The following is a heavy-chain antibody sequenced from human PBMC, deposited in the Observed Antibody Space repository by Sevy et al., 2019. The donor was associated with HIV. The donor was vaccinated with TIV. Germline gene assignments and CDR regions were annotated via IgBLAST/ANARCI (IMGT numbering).Heavy chain of an antibody. D-gene: IGHD2-21*01. CDR3: AKDINRGCDGVNCYSYYYYFYGLDV. Sequence: GGSLRLSCAASGFPFNDHAMHWVRQVPGKGLEWVSGVSWNSRYIGYADSVKGRFTISRDNARHFLYLEMNSLRPEDTTLCYCAKDINRGCDGVNCYSYYYYFYGLDVWGQGTTVTVSS. V-gene: IGHV3-9*01. J-gene: IGHJ6*02. CDR2: VSWNSRYI. CDR1: GFPFNDHA.